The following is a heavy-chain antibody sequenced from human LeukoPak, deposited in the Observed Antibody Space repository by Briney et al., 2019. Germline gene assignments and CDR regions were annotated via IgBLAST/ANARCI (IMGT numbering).Heavy chain of an antibody. J-gene: IGHJ4*02. CDR3: ARWVAAAGRFDY. CDR1: GYTFTGYY. CDR2: INPNSGGT. D-gene: IGHD6-13*01. V-gene: IGHV1-2*02. Sequence: GASVKVSCKASGYTFTGYYMHWVRQAPGQVLEWMGWINPNSGGTNYAQKFQGRVTMTRDTSISTAYMELSRLRSDDTAVYYRARWVAAAGRFDYWGQGTLVTVSS.